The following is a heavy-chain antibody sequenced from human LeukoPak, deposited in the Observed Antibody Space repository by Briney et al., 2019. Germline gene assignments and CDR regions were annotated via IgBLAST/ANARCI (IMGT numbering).Heavy chain of an antibody. CDR3: ANYPALDRSGGSCYYFDY. J-gene: IGHJ4*02. Sequence: GASVKVSCKASGGTFSSYAISWVRQAPGQGLEWMGRIIPIFGIANYAQKFQGRVTITADKSTSTAYMELSSLRSEDTAVYYCANYPALDRSGGSCYYFDYWGQGTLVTVSS. D-gene: IGHD2-15*01. CDR2: IIPIFGIA. CDR1: GGTFSSYA. V-gene: IGHV1-69*04.